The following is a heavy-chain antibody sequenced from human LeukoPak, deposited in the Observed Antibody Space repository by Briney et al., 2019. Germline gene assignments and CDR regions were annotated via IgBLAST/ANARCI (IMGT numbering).Heavy chain of an antibody. CDR3: ARARIDCSSTSCDDAFDI. V-gene: IGHV1-8*03. J-gene: IGHJ3*02. Sequence: GASVKVSCKASGYTFTSYDINWVRQATGQGLEWMGWMNPNSGNTGYAQKFQGRVTIAGNTSISTAYMELSSLRSEDTAVYYCARARIDCSSTSCDDAFDIWGQGTMVTVSS. CDR2: MNPNSGNT. D-gene: IGHD2-2*01. CDR1: GYTFTSYD.